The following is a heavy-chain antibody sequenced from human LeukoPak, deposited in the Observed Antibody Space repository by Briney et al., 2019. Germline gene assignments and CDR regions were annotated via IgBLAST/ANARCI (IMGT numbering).Heavy chain of an antibody. CDR1: GGSFSGYY. CDR3: ARGYSYGLPGFDY. J-gene: IGHJ4*02. V-gene: IGHV4-34*01. Sequence: PSETLSLTCAVYGGSFSGYYWSWLRQPPGKGLEWLGEINHSGSTNYNPSLKSRVTISVDTSKNQFSLKLSSVTAADTAVYYCARGYSYGLPGFDYWGQGTLVTVSS. CDR2: INHSGST. D-gene: IGHD5-18*01.